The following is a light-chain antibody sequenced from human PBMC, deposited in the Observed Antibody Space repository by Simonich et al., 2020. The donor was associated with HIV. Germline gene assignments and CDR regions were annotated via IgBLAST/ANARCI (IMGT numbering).Light chain of an antibody. CDR1: QDINNY. V-gene: IGKV1-13*02. CDR2: DAS. CDR3: EQFNTYPYT. Sequence: IQTTQSPSSLSASVGDRVTITCQASQDINNYLNWYQHKPGKSPKLRIYDASNLESGVPSRFSGSGSGTDFTLTISSLQPEDFATYYCEQFNTYPYTFGLGTKLGIK. J-gene: IGKJ2*01.